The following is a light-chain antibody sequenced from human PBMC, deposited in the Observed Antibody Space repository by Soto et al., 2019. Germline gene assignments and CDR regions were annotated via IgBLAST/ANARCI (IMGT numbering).Light chain of an antibody. CDR2: AAS. V-gene: IGKV1-39*01. Sequence: DIQMTHSPSSLSASVGDRVTITCRASQSIGSYLNWYQQTPGKATNLLIYAASSLQSGVPSRFSGSGSGTDFTLTISSLQPEDFATYYCQQSYSTPWTFGQGTKVDIK. CDR3: QQSYSTPWT. CDR1: QSIGSY. J-gene: IGKJ1*01.